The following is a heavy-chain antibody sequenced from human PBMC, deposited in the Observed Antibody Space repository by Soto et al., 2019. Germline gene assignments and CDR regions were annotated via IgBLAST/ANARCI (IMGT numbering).Heavy chain of an antibody. CDR3: TTDLAYWGGDCYS. D-gene: IGHD2-21*02. V-gene: IGHV3-15*01. Sequence: SCAASGFTFSNAWMSWVRQAPGKGLEWVGRIKSKTDGGTTDYAAPVKGRFTISRDDSKNTLYLQMNSLKTEDTAVYYCTTDLAYWGGDCYSWGQGTLVTVSS. J-gene: IGHJ5*02. CDR2: IKSKTDGGTT. CDR1: GFTFSNAW.